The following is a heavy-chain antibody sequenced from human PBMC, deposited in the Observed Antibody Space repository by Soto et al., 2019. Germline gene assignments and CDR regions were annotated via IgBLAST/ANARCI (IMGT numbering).Heavy chain of an antibody. Sequence: QVQLQESGPGLVKPSQTLSLASTVSGGTISSGGYYWSWIRQHPGMGLEWIGYIYYSGSTYYNPSLKSRVTISVDTSKNQFSMKLSSVTAADTAVYYCARILYYDILTGYYKGGWFDPWGQGTLVTVSS. CDR2: IYYSGST. J-gene: IGHJ5*02. D-gene: IGHD3-9*01. CDR1: GGTISSGGYY. CDR3: ARILYYDILTGYYKGGWFDP. V-gene: IGHV4-31*03.